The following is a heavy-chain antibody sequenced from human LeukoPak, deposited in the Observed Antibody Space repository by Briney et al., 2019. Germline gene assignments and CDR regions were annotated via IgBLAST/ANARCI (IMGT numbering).Heavy chain of an antibody. CDR1: GFTFSSYW. Sequence: QPGRSLRLSCAASGFTFSSYWMHWVRQAPGKGLVWVSRINSDGSSTSYADSVKGRFTISRDNAKNTLYLQMNSLRAEDTAVYYCAREMAVAGNPLDYWGQGTLVTVSS. CDR2: INSDGSST. V-gene: IGHV3-74*01. CDR3: AREMAVAGNPLDY. J-gene: IGHJ4*02. D-gene: IGHD6-19*01.